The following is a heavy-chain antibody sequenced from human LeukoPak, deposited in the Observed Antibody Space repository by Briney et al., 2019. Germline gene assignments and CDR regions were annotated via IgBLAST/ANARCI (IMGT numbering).Heavy chain of an antibody. D-gene: IGHD3-10*01. J-gene: IGHJ6*02. CDR2: ISYDGSNK. CDR3: AKDSFRYYGSGSYRPGGMDV. CDR1: GFTFSSYG. Sequence: GGSLRLSCAASGFTFSSYGMHWVRQAPGKGLEWVAVISYDGSNKYYADSVKGRFTISRDNSKNTLYLQMNSLRAEDTAVYYCAKDSFRYYGSGSYRPGGMDVWGQGTTVTVSS. V-gene: IGHV3-30*18.